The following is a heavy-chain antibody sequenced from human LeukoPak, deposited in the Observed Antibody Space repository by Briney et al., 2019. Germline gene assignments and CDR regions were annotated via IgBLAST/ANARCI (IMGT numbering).Heavy chain of an antibody. V-gene: IGHV3-74*01. J-gene: IGHJ4*02. Sequence: GGPLSLSCAASGFSFSSYWMHWVRQVPGKGLVWVSRINSDGSSTIYADSVKGRFTISRDNAKNTLYLQMNSLRAEDTAVYYCARGRGSGSSDYWGQGTLVTVSS. CDR2: INSDGSST. CDR3: ARGRGSGSSDY. D-gene: IGHD3-10*01. CDR1: GFSFSSYW.